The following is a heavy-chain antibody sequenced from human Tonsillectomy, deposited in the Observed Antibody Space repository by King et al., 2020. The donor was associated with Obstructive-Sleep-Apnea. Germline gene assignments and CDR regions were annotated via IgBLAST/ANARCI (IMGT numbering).Heavy chain of an antibody. CDR3: ARESISVIVAAAFDI. CDR1: GFTFSSYG. Sequence: HVQLVESGGGVVQPGRSLRLSCAASGFTFSSYGMHWVRQAPGKGLEWVAVIWYDGSNKYYADSVKGRFTISRDNSKNTLYLQMNSLRAEDTAVYYCARESISVIVAAAFDIWGQGTMVTVSS. V-gene: IGHV3-33*01. D-gene: IGHD5-12*01. J-gene: IGHJ3*02. CDR2: IWYDGSNK.